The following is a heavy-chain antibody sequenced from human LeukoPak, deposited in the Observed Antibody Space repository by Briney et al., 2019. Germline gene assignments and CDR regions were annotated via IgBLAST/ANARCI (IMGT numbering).Heavy chain of an antibody. J-gene: IGHJ6*03. V-gene: IGHV3-33*01. CDR2: IWYDGSNK. CDR3: ARGRGRQWSGENYYYYMDV. CDR1: GFTFSSYG. D-gene: IGHD2-15*01. Sequence: GGSLRLSCAASGFTFSSYGMHWVRQAPGKGLEWVAVIWYDGSNKYYEDSVKGRFTISRDNTKNTLHLQLNSLRAEDTAVYYCARGRGRQWSGENYYYYMDVWGKGATVTVSS.